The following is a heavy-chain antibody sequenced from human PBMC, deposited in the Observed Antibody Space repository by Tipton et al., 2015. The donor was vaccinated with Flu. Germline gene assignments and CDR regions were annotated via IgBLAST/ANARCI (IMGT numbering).Heavy chain of an antibody. V-gene: IGHV4-4*07. CDR3: ARDDLVWSRGFQCNGVDV. CDR2: IYTNGDI. J-gene: IGHJ6*02. CDR1: DGSFNGYF. Sequence: TLSLTCTVSDGSFNGYFWPWIRQPAGKGLEWIGRIYTNGDIAYNPSLQSRVILSVDASKNQFSLKLRSVTAADTAVYFCARDDLVWSRGFQCNGVDVWGQGTAVTVSS. D-gene: IGHD3-3*01.